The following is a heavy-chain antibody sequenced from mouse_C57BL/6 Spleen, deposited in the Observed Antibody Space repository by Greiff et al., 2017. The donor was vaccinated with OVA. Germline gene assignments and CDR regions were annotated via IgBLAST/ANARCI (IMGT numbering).Heavy chain of an antibody. D-gene: IGHD3-2*02. V-gene: IGHV1-64*01. CDR2: IHPNSGST. CDR3: ARKMGSTGYPLDY. Sequence: QVQLQQPGAELVKPGASVKLSCKASGYTFTSYWMHWVKQRPGQGLEWIGMIHPNSGSTNYNEKFKSKGTLTVYKSSSTPYMQLSSLTSEDSAVYYWARKMGSTGYPLDYWGQGTTLTVSS. J-gene: IGHJ2*01. CDR1: GYTFTSYW.